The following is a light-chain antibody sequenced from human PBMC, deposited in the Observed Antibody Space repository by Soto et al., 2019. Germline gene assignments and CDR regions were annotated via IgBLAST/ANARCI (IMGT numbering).Light chain of an antibody. CDR1: QSVSSY. CDR3: QQRSNWSYT. CDR2: DAS. V-gene: IGKV3-11*01. J-gene: IGKJ2*01. Sequence: EIVVTQSPATLSLSPRERATLSCRASQSVSSYLAWYQHKPGQAPRLLIDDASNRAAGIPARFSGSGSGTDFSLTISSREPEDFAVYYWQQRSNWSYTFGQGTKLEIK.